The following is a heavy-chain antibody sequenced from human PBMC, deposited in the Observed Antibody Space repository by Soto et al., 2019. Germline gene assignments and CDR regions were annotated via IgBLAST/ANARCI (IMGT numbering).Heavy chain of an antibody. CDR3: ARVKLGSYDWVDP. CDR2: INTDGSRA. V-gene: IGHV3-74*01. CDR1: GFTFSNYW. J-gene: IGHJ5*02. Sequence: EVQLVESGGDLVQPGGSLRLSCAASGFTFSNYWMHWVRQAPGTGLMWVSRINTDGSRATYADSVQGRFGISRDNAKNTVYLQMNSLRAEDTAVYYCARVKLGSYDWVDPWGQGTLVTVSS. D-gene: IGHD3-16*01.